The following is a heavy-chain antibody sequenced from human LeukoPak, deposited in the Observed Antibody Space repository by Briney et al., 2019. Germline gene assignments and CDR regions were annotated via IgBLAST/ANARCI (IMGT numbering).Heavy chain of an antibody. J-gene: IGHJ3*02. Sequence: GASVKVSCKASGYTFTSYGISWVRQAPGQGLEWMGWISAYNGNTNYAQKLQGRVTITTDTSTSTAYMQLRSLRSDDTAVYYCARGGGATFRDAFDIWGQGTMVTVSS. CDR1: GYTFTSYG. CDR2: ISAYNGNT. D-gene: IGHD1-26*01. CDR3: ARGGGATFRDAFDI. V-gene: IGHV1-18*01.